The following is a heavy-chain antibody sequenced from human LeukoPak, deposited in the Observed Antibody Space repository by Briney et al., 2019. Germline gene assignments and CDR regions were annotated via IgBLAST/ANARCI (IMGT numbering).Heavy chain of an antibody. Sequence: SETLPLTCTVSGGSIGSYYWNWIRQPPGKGLERIGYIHYSGSTNHNPSLKSRVTISVDTSKKQFSLRLSSVTAADTAVYYCARDSRGGWFDPWGQGTLVTVSS. V-gene: IGHV4-59*12. D-gene: IGHD5-12*01. CDR1: GGSIGSYY. CDR2: IHYSGST. J-gene: IGHJ5*02. CDR3: ARDSRGGWFDP.